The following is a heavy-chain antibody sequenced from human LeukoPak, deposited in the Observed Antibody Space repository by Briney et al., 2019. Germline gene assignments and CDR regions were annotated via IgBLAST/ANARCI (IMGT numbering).Heavy chain of an antibody. V-gene: IGHV7-4-1*02. CDR1: GYTFTSYA. D-gene: IGHD2-2*02. CDR3: ARENIVVVPAAIRDNWFDP. Sequence: GASVKVSCKASGYTFTSYAMNWVRQAPGQGLEWMGWINTNTGNPTYAQGFTGRFVFSLDTSVSTPYLQISSLKAEDTAVYYCARENIVVVPAAIRDNWFDPWGQGTLVTVSS. CDR2: INTNTGNP. J-gene: IGHJ5*02.